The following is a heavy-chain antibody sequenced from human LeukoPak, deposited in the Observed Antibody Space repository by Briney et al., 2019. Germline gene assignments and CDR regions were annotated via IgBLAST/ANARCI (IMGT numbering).Heavy chain of an antibody. CDR2: ISSSSSTI. J-gene: IGHJ4*02. V-gene: IGHV3-48*01. CDR1: GFTFSPYS. Sequence: GGSLRLSCAASGFTFSPYSVNWVRQAPGKGLEWVSYISSSSSTIYYADSVKGRFTISRDNAKNSLYLQMNSLRAEDTAVYYCARGVARNFDYWGQGTLVTVSS. CDR3: ARGVARNFDY.